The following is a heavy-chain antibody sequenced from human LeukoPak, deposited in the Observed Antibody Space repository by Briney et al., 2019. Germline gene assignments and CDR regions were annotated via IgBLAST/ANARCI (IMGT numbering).Heavy chain of an antibody. J-gene: IGHJ4*02. CDR1: GFTFSSYG. CDR2: IRYDGNSE. D-gene: IGHD3-3*01. V-gene: IGHV3-30*02. CDR3: AKDAVFWSAYGADPPY. Sequence: GGSLRLSCVAYGFTFSSYGMHWVRQAPGKGLEWEAFIRYDGNSEYYADSVKGRFTISKDKSKKTLHLQMLSLRAEDTAVYYCAKDAVFWSAYGADPPYWGQGTLVTVSS.